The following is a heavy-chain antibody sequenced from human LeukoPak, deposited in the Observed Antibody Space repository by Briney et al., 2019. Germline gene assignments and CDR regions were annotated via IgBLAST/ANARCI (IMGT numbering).Heavy chain of an antibody. CDR1: GFTFSTYN. J-gene: IGHJ3*02. D-gene: IGHD1-26*01. CDR2: ISSSSNYI. Sequence: PGGSLRLSCAASGFTFSTYNMNWVRQAPGKGLEWVSSISSSSNYIYYADSVKGRFTFSRDNARNTLYLQIDSLRAEDPYVYYCARDVGASAPDAFDIWGQGTMVTVSS. V-gene: IGHV3-21*01. CDR3: ARDVGASAPDAFDI.